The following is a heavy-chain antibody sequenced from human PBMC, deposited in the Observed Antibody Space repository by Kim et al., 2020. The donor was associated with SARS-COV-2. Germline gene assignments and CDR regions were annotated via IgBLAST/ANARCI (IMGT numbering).Heavy chain of an antibody. CDR2: INPSGGTT. J-gene: IGHJ4*02. Sequence: ASVKVSCKASGYTFTNYYMHWVRQAPGHGLEWMGIINPSGGTTKYAQNFQGRVTMTGDASTGTVYMGLSSLSSEDTAVYYCARGPSRSWSIGGFDYWGQGTLVTVSS. CDR3: ARGPSRSWSIGGFDY. CDR1: GYTFTNYY. V-gene: IGHV1-46*01. D-gene: IGHD1-26*01.